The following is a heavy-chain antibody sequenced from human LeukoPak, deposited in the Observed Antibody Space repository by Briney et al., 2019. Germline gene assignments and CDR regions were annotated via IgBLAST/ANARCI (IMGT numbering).Heavy chain of an antibody. V-gene: IGHV3-7*03. CDR1: GFTFSSSW. CDR2: IKQDGGEK. J-gene: IGHJ4*02. CDR3: ARDLYNSASK. D-gene: IGHD6-25*01. Sequence: GGSLRLSCAASGFTFSSSWMTWVRQAPGKGLEWVANIKQDGGEKYYVDPVKGRFTISRDNAKNSLYLQMNSLRAEDTAVYYCARDLYNSASKWGQGTLVTVSS.